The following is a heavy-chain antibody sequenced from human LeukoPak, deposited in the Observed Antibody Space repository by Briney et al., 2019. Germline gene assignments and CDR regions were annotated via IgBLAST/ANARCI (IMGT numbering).Heavy chain of an antibody. CDR1: GGTFSSYA. CDR3: ASGGFGPRVRWDY. Sequence: SAKVSCRASGGTFSSYAISWVRQAPGQGLEWMGRIIPILGIANYAQKFQGRVTITADKSTSTAYMELSSLRSEDTAVYYCASGGFGPRVRWDYWGQGTLVTVSS. CDR2: IIPILGIA. J-gene: IGHJ4*02. V-gene: IGHV1-69*04. D-gene: IGHD3-10*01.